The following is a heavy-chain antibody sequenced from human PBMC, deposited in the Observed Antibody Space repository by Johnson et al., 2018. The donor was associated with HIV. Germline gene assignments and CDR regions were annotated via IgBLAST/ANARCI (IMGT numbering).Heavy chain of an antibody. D-gene: IGHD6-19*01. CDR3: ARRASGWHAFDI. V-gene: IGHV3-30*04. J-gene: IGHJ3*02. Sequence: QVQLVESGGGVVQPGRSLGLSCSASGFTFSDYAMHWVRQAPGKGLQWVAVISYDGNTKYYVDSVKGRFTISRDNTKSTLYRQMNSLRVEDTAVYFWARRASGWHAFDIWGQGTMVTVSS. CDR2: ISYDGNTK. CDR1: GFTFSDYA.